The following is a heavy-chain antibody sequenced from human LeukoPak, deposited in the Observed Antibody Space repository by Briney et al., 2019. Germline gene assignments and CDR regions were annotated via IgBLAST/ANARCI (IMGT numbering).Heavy chain of an antibody. CDR1: GGSFSGYY. Sequence: SETLSLTCAVYGGSFSGYYWSWIRQPPGKGLEWIGEINHSGSTNYNPSLKSRVTISVDTSKNQFSLKLSSVTAADTAVYYCARLGFTIFGVVRGGYHYTDVWGKGTTVTVSS. CDR3: ARLGFTIFGVVRGGYHYTDV. J-gene: IGHJ6*03. D-gene: IGHD3-3*01. CDR2: INHSGST. V-gene: IGHV4-34*01.